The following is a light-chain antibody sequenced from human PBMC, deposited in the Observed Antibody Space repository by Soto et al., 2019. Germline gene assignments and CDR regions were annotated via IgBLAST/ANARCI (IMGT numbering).Light chain of an antibody. V-gene: IGKV1-39*01. Sequence: DIQMTQSPSSLSASVGDRVTITCRTSQSISTYLNWYQQNPGTAPKLLISAASTLQSGVPSRFSGSGSGTEFTLTISSLQSEDFAVYYCQQYNNWPPKLTFGGGTKVDNK. CDR2: AAS. J-gene: IGKJ4*01. CDR1: QSISTY. CDR3: QQYNNWPPKLT.